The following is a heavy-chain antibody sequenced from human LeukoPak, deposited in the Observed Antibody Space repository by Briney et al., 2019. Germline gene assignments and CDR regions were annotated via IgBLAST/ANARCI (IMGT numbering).Heavy chain of an antibody. V-gene: IGHV1-69*06. CDR1: GGTFSSYA. Sequence: SVKVSCKTSGGTFSSYAISWVRQAPGQGLEWMGGTIPMFDTANYAQKFQGRVTITADKSTSTAYMELSSLRSEDTAVYYCARDRGVLMVYANNWFDPWGQGTLVTVSS. CDR2: TIPMFDTA. CDR3: ARDRGVLMVYANNWFDP. D-gene: IGHD2-8*01. J-gene: IGHJ5*02.